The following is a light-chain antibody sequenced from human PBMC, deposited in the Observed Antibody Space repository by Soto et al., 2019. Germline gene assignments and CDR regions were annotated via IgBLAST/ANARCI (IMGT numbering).Light chain of an antibody. Sequence: QSVLTQPASVSGSPGQSITISCTGTSSDFGNYNLVSWYQQHPGKVPKLLINKVTNRPSGVSYRFSGSKSGNTASLTISALLAEDEADYFCASSTSDSLYVFGTGTKVTVL. J-gene: IGLJ1*01. CDR2: KVT. CDR1: SSDFGNYNL. CDR3: ASSTSDSLYV. V-gene: IGLV2-14*02.